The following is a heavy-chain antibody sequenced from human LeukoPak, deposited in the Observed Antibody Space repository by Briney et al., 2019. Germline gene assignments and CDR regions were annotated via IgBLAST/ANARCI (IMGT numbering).Heavy chain of an antibody. CDR3: ARDTYSYGSGSYSLVD. V-gene: IGHV3-33*08. Sequence: GGSLRLSCAASEFTFSSFGMHWVRQAPGKGLEWVAVIWYDGGNKYYADSVKGRFTISRDNSKNTLFLQMNSLRGEDTAVYYCARDTYSYGSGSYSLVDWGQGTLVTVSS. CDR2: IWYDGGNK. CDR1: EFTFSSFG. J-gene: IGHJ4*02. D-gene: IGHD3-10*01.